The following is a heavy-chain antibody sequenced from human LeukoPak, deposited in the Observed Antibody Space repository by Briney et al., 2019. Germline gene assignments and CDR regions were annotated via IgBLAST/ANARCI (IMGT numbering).Heavy chain of an antibody. V-gene: IGHV1-69*13. CDR1: GGTFSSYA. CDR2: IIPIFGTA. D-gene: IGHD3-22*01. Sequence: ASVKVSCKASGGTFSSYAISWVRQAPGQGLEWMGGIIPIFGTANYEQKFQDRVTITADESTSTAYMELSSLRSEDTAVYYCARDHFNYYDSSGYYYGFSDWGQGTLVTVSS. J-gene: IGHJ4*02. CDR3: ARDHFNYYDSSGYYYGFSD.